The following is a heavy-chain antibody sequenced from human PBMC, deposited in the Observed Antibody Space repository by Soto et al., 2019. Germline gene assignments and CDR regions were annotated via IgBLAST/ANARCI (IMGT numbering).Heavy chain of an antibody. CDR3: AHTRIAAAGQKGFDA. J-gene: IGHJ5*02. V-gene: IGHV2-5*02. Sequence: SGPTLVNPTQTLTLTCTFSGFSLSTSGVGVGWIRQPPGKALEWLALIYWDDDKRYSPSLKSRLTITKDTSKNQVVLTMTNMDPVDTATYYCAHTRIAAAGQKGFDAWGQGTLVTVSS. CDR1: GFSLSTSGVG. D-gene: IGHD6-13*01. CDR2: IYWDDDK.